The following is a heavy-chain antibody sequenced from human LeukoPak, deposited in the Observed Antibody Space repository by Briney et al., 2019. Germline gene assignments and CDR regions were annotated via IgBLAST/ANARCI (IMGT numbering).Heavy chain of an antibody. V-gene: IGHV4-4*07. CDR3: ARTMVRGVIRPYYYMDV. CDR1: GGSISSYY. Sequence: SETLSLTCTVSGGSISSYYWSWIRQPAGKGLEWIGRIYTSGSTNYNPSLKSRVTMSVDTSKNQFSLNLSSVTAADTAVYYCARTMVRGVIRPYYYMDVWGKGTTVTISS. J-gene: IGHJ6*03. CDR2: IYTSGST. D-gene: IGHD3-10*01.